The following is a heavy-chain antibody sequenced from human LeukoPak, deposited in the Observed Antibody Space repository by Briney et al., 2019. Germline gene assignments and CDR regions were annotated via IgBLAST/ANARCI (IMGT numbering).Heavy chain of an antibody. J-gene: IGHJ6*03. Sequence: PSETLSLTCSVSGGSISSYYWSWIRQPPGKGLEWIGYIHYSGSTNYNPSLKSRVTISADTSNNQFSLKLISVTAADTAVYYCARLDILTGYYYYYMDVWGKGTTVTISS. D-gene: IGHD3-9*01. CDR3: ARLDILTGYYYYYMDV. V-gene: IGHV4-59*01. CDR2: IHYSGST. CDR1: GGSISSYY.